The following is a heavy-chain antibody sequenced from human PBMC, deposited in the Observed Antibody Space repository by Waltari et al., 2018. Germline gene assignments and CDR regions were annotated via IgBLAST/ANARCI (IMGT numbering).Heavy chain of an antibody. V-gene: IGHV3-9*01. Sequence: EVKLVEIGGGLVQPGRSLRLSCAASGFTFDVYAMHWVRQVPGKGLEWVSGLSWNGGNLLYAESVRGRFTISRDNAKKSLFLQMTNLRPEDTAFYFCVKDMGTSGYDAFDVWGQGTKVTVS. D-gene: IGHD3-22*01. CDR1: GFTFDVYA. CDR2: LSWNGGNL. CDR3: VKDMGTSGYDAFDV. J-gene: IGHJ3*01.